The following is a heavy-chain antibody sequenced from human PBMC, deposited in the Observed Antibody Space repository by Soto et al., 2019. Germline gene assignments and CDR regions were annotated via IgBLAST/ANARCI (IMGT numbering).Heavy chain of an antibody. V-gene: IGHV4-59*08. J-gene: IGHJ4*02. D-gene: IGHD3-3*01. CDR1: GGSIGSYY. Sequence: QVQLQESGPGLVKPSETLSLTCSVSGGSIGSYYWSWIRQPPGKGLEWIGYIYYSGSTNYNPSLTARVTISVATSKAPFSLKLSSVPAADTAVYYCARGGWRQSDYGGQGTLVPVSS. CDR2: IYYSGST. CDR3: ARGGWRQSDY.